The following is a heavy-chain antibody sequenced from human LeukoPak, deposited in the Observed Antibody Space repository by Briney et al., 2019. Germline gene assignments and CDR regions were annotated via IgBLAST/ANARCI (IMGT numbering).Heavy chain of an antibody. D-gene: IGHD2-21*02. Sequence: PGGSLRLSCAASGFTFGSFALHWVRQAPGKGLEWVAFISYDGSNKYYADSVKGRFTISRDSSKNTLFLQMNSLRPEDTAVYYCASHYCGGDCYSLRSFDYWGQGTLVTVSS. V-gene: IGHV3-30*04. CDR2: ISYDGSNK. J-gene: IGHJ4*02. CDR3: ASHYCGGDCYSLRSFDY. CDR1: GFTFGSFA.